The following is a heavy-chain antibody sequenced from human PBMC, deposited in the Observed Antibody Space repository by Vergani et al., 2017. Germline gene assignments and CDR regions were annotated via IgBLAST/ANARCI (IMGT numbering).Heavy chain of an antibody. V-gene: IGHV3-30*02. CDR2: IRYDGSNK. D-gene: IGHD2-2*01. CDR1: GFTFSNYG. CDR3: RRDDIVVVPAAKEDY. J-gene: IGHJ4*02. Sequence: QVQLVEAGGGVVQPGGSLRLSCAASGFTFSNYGMHLVRQAPGKGLEWGAFIRYDGSNKYYADSVKGRFTISRENSKNTLYLQMNSLRTEDTAVYYCRRDDIVVVPAAKEDYWGQGTLVTVSS.